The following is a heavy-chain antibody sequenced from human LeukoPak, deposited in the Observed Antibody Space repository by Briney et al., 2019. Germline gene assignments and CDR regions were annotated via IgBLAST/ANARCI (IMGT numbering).Heavy chain of an antibody. Sequence: GGSLRLSCEVSGFTLSGYWMAWVRQAPGRGLEWVAHIDRGGSKKNYVDPVKGRFTISRDNAKKSVYLQMNSLRAEDTAIYYCAKDLGGEGGSGFPGYWGRGTLVTVSS. CDR1: GFTLSGYW. CDR3: AKDLGGEGGSGFPGY. J-gene: IGHJ4*02. CDR2: IDRGGSKK. V-gene: IGHV3-7*04. D-gene: IGHD3-10*01.